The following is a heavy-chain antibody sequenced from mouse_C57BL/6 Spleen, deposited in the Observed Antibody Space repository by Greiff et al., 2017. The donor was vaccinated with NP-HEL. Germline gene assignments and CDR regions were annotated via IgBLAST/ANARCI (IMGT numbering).Heavy chain of an antibody. CDR3: ASIDSSGSAYYFDY. CDR2: IWTGGGT. Sequence: VKLMESGPGLVAPSQSLSITCTVSGFSLTSYAISWVRQPPGKGLEWLGVIWTGGGTNYNSALKSRLSISKDNSKSQVFLKMNSLQTDDTARYYCASIDSSGSAYYFDYWGQGTTLTVSS. V-gene: IGHV2-9-1*01. J-gene: IGHJ2*01. CDR1: GFSLTSYA. D-gene: IGHD3-2*02.